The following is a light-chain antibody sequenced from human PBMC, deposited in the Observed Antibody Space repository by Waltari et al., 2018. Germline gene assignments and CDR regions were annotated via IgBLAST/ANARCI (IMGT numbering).Light chain of an antibody. CDR3: GTWDNGLRGGV. CDR2: EDH. J-gene: IGLJ2*01. CDR1: GSNIGVFY. Sequence: QSMLTQPPSVSAAPSQTVTISCSGGGSNIGVFYVAWYQQFPGTAPNLLIYEDHRRPSGTPDRYSGSKSGISATLSITGVQTGDEADYYCGTWDNGLRGGVFGGGTKLTVV. V-gene: IGLV1-51*01.